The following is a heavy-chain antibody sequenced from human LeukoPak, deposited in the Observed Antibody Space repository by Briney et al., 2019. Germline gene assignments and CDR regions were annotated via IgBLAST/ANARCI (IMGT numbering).Heavy chain of an antibody. J-gene: IGHJ3*02. Sequence: ASVKVSCKASGYTFTSYGISWVRQAPGQGLEWMGWISAYNGNTNYAQKLQGRVTMTTDTSTSTAYMELRSLRSDDTAVYYCARLQRRTSGSYPSPFDAFDIWGQGTMVTVSS. CDR1: GYTFTSYG. D-gene: IGHD1-26*01. CDR3: ARLQRRTSGSYPSPFDAFDI. V-gene: IGHV1-18*01. CDR2: ISAYNGNT.